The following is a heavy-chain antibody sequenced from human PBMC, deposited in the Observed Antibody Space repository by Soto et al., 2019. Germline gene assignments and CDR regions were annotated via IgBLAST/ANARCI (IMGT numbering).Heavy chain of an antibody. Sequence: SETLSLTCAVYGGSFSNYYWSWIRQPPGKGLEWIGEINHSGSTNYNPSLKSRVTISVDTSKNQFSLKLGSVTAADTAVYFCAICDVLPGVYNYMVVWDKGPTVTVS. CDR1: GGSFSNYY. CDR3: AICDVLPGVYNYMVV. V-gene: IGHV4-34*01. J-gene: IGHJ6*03. CDR2: INHSGST. D-gene: IGHD2-21*01.